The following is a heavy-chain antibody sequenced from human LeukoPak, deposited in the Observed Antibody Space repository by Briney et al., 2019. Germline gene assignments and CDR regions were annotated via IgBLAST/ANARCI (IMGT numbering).Heavy chain of an antibody. V-gene: IGHV1-8*03. Sequence: GASVKVSCKASGYTFTSYDINWVRQATGQGLEWMGWMNPNSGSTGYAQKFQGRVTITRNTSISTAYMELSSLRSEDTAVYYCARGPTPTRYYDFWSGYDYWGQGTLVTVSS. D-gene: IGHD3-3*01. CDR2: MNPNSGST. CDR3: ARGPTPTRYYDFWSGYDY. CDR1: GYTFTSYD. J-gene: IGHJ4*02.